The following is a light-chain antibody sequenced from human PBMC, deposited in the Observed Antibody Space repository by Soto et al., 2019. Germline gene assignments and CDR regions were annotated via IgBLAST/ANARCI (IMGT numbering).Light chain of an antibody. V-gene: IGKV3-20*01. Sequence: EVVLMQSPDTLSLSPGERATLSCRASQSVSSSYLAWYQQKPGQAPRLLIYGASSRATGIPDRFSGSGSGTDFTLTISRLEPEDFAVYYCQQYDSPPKTFGQGTKVDIK. CDR3: QQYDSPPKT. CDR1: QSVSSSY. J-gene: IGKJ1*01. CDR2: GAS.